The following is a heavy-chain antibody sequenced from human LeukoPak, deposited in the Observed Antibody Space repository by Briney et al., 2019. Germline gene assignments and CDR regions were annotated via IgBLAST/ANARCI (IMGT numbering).Heavy chain of an antibody. CDR1: GFTFSSYG. D-gene: IGHD3-16*01. Sequence: GGSLRLSCAASGFTFSSYGMHWVRRAPGKGLEWVAVIWYDGSNKYYVDSVKGRFTISRDNSKNTLYLQMNSLRAEDTAVYYCAKEGLGYYYYYMDVWGKGTTVTVSS. J-gene: IGHJ6*03. V-gene: IGHV3-33*06. CDR3: AKEGLGYYYYYMDV. CDR2: IWYDGSNK.